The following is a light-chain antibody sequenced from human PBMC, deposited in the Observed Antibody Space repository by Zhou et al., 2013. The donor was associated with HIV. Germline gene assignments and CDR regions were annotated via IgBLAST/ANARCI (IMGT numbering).Light chain of an antibody. J-gene: IGKJ1*01. V-gene: IGKV1-16*02. CDR3: LQHSSYPWT. CDR1: QAIGKN. CDR2: DAS. Sequence: DIQMTQSPSSLSASVGDRVTITCRASQAIGKNLAWFQQKPGKAPTSLIYDASSLHSGVPSKFSGSGSGTDFTLTISSLQPEDFATYYCLQHSSYPWTFGHGTKV.